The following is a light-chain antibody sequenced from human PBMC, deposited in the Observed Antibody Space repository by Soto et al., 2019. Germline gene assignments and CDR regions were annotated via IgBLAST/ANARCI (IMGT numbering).Light chain of an antibody. Sequence: QSVLTQSPSASASLGASVKLTCTLSSGHSSYAIAWHQQQPEKGPRYLMKRNSDGSHSKGDGSPDRFSGSSSGAERYLTISSLQSEDEADYYCQTGGTGILFGGGTKLTVL. CDR2: RNSDGSH. J-gene: IGLJ2*01. CDR3: QTGGTGIL. CDR1: SGHSSYA. V-gene: IGLV4-69*01.